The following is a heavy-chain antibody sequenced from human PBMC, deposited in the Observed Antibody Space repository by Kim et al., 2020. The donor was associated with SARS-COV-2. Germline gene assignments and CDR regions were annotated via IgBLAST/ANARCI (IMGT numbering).Heavy chain of an antibody. J-gene: IGHJ4*02. D-gene: IGHD5-12*01. V-gene: IGHV4-34*01. CDR1: GGSFSGYY. CDR3: ARDGDGYNLLDY. CDR2: INHSGST. Sequence: SETLSLTCAVYGGSFSGYYWSWIRQPPGKGLEWIGEINHSGSTNYNPSLNSRVTISVDTSKNQFSLKLSSVTAADTAVYYCARDGDGYNLLDYWGQGTLGTVSP.